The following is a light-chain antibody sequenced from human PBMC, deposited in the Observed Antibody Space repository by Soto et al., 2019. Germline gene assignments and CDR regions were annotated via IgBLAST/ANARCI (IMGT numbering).Light chain of an antibody. J-gene: IGLJ3*02. Sequence: QSVLTQPASVSGSPGQSITLSCTGTSSDVGGYKYVSWYQQHSGNAPKVLIYEVSNRPLGVSNRFPGSKSGNTASLTISGLQAEDEADYYCNSYTSSNTWVFGGGTKLTVL. CDR2: EVS. CDR3: NSYTSSNTWV. CDR1: SSDVGGYKY. V-gene: IGLV2-14*01.